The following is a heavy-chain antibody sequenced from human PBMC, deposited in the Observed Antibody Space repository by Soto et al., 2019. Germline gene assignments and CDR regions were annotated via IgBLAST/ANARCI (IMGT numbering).Heavy chain of an antibody. CDR1: GFTVSSNS. D-gene: IGHD3-16*01. Sequence: GGSLRLSCAASGFTVSSNSMSWVRQAPGKGLEWVSLIYTDGGTYYGDSVKGRFTISRDTSKNTLSLQMTSLRADDTAVYYRARDNSMLGAPFHYWGQGTLVTVSS. V-gene: IGHV3-53*01. J-gene: IGHJ4*02. CDR3: ARDNSMLGAPFHY. CDR2: IYTDGGT.